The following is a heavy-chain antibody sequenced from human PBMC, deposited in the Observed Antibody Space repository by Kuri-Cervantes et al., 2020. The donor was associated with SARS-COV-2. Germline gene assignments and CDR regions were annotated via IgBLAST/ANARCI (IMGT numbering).Heavy chain of an antibody. CDR2: ISSSSSYI. Sequence: GGSLRLSCAASGFSFSTYSMNWVRQAPGKGLEWVASISSSSSYIYYADSLRGRFTISRDNAKNSLYLQMSSLRAEDTAVYYCAIAAAEFFDYWGQGTLVPSPQ. D-gene: IGHD6-13*01. CDR3: AIAAAEFFDY. V-gene: IGHV3-21*01. J-gene: IGHJ4*02. CDR1: GFSFSTYS.